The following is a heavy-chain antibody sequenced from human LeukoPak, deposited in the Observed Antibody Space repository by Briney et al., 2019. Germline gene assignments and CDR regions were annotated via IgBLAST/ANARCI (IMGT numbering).Heavy chain of an antibody. CDR3: ARILREYSSSWYPPGYYFDY. CDR1: GGSFSGYY. Sequence: SETLSLTCAVYGGSFSGYYWSWIRQPPGKGLEWIGEINHSGSTNYNPSLKSRVTISVDTSKNQFSLKLSSVTAADTAVYYCARILREYSSSWYPPGYYFDYWGQGTLVTVSS. D-gene: IGHD6-13*01. CDR2: INHSGST. J-gene: IGHJ4*02. V-gene: IGHV4-34*01.